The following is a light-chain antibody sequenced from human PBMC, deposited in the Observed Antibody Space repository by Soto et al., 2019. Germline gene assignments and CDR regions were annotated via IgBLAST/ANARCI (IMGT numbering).Light chain of an antibody. CDR2: RAS. CDR3: QQYNNWPRAT. CDR1: QSINSN. Sequence: EIVLTQSPAPLSLSPGERATLSCRASQSINSNLAWYQQKPGQAPRLFIFRASSRATGLPARFSASGSGTDFNLTISSLQSEDFAVYYCQQYNNWPRATFGGGTKVDIK. V-gene: IGKV3-15*01. J-gene: IGKJ4*01.